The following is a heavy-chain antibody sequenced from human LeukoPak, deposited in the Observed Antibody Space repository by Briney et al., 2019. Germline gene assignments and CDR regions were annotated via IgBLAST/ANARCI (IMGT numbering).Heavy chain of an antibody. V-gene: IGHV4-59*11. CDR3: ARAEYSGSYYDFDY. D-gene: IGHD1-26*01. CDR2: IYYSGST. CDR1: GGSISSHY. J-gene: IGHJ4*02. Sequence: SETLSLTCTVSGGSISSHYWSWIRQPPGKGLEWLGYIYYSGSTNYNPSLKSRVTISVDTSKNQFSLKLSSVTAADTAVYYCARAEYSGSYYDFDYWGQGTLVTVSS.